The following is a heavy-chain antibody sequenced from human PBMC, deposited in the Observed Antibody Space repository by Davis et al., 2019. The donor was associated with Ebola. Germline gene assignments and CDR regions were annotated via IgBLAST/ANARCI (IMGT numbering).Heavy chain of an antibody. D-gene: IGHD6-19*01. V-gene: IGHV3-23*01. CDR1: GFTFTNYA. J-gene: IGHJ4*02. Sequence: GGSLRLSCTTSGFTFTNYAMSWVRQAPGKGLEWVSGVSGNAGSTYYADSVKGRFTISRDNSKNTLYLQMNSLRDEDTAVYYCVRHYSTVWYHYDYFDYWGQGALVTVSS. CDR2: VSGNAGST. CDR3: VRHYSTVWYHYDYFDY.